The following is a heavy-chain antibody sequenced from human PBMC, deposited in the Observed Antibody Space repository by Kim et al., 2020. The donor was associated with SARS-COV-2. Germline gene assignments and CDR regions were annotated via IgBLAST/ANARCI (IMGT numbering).Heavy chain of an antibody. CDR2: IYPGDSDT. J-gene: IGHJ4*02. D-gene: IGHD4-17*01. CDR1: GYSFTSYW. V-gene: IGHV5-51*01. CDR3: ARRPAINDYGEGSFDY. Sequence: GESLQISCKGSGYSFTSYWIGWVRQMPGKGLEWMGIIYPGDSDTRYSPSFQGQVTISADKSISTAYLQWSSLKASDTAMYYCARRPAINDYGEGSFDYWGQGTLVTVSS.